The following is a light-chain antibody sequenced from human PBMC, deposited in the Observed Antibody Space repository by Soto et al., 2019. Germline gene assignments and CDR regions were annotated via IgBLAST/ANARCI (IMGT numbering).Light chain of an antibody. CDR1: SGHSNYA. CDR2: VNSDGSH. J-gene: IGLJ1*01. CDR3: QTWGTGIRV. Sequence: QPVLTQSPSASASLGASVKLTCTLSSGHSNYAIAWHQQQLEKGPRYLMKVNSDGSHRKGDGIPDRFSGSSSGAQRYLTISSLQSEDEADYYCQTWGTGIRVFGTGTKLTVL. V-gene: IGLV4-69*01.